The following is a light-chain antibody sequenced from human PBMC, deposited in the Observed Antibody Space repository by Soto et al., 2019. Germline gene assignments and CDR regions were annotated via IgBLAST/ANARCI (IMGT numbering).Light chain of an antibody. J-gene: IGKJ1*01. CDR1: QSVSSN. V-gene: IGKV3-15*01. Sequence: EIVMTQSPATLSVSPGERATLSYRASQSVSSNLAWYQQKPGRAPRLLIYGASTRATGVPGRFSGSASGTEFTLTITSLQSEDFAVYYCQQYDNWPRTFGQGTKVEIK. CDR2: GAS. CDR3: QQYDNWPRT.